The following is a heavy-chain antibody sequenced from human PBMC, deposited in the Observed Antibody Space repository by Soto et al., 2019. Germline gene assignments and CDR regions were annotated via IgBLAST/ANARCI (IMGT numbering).Heavy chain of an antibody. CDR2: IYYSGST. V-gene: IGHV4-39*01. CDR3: ARARRLGILTVYNWFDP. CDR1: GGSISSSSYY. D-gene: IGHD3-9*01. Sequence: PSETLSLTCTVCGGSISSSSYYWGWIRQPPXKGLEWIGSIYYSGSTYYNPSLKSRVTISVDTSKNQFSLKLSSVTAADTAVYYCARARRLGILTVYNWFDPWGQGTRVTVSS. J-gene: IGHJ5*02.